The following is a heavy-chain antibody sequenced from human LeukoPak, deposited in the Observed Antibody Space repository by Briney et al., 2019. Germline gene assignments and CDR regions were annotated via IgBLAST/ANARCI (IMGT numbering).Heavy chain of an antibody. Sequence: GASVKVSCKASGYTFTSYGISWVRQAPGQGLEWMGWISAYNGNTNYAQKLQGRVTMTTDTSTSTAHMELRSLRSDDTAVYYCARETNDYGDSYFDYWGQGTLVTVSS. J-gene: IGHJ4*02. CDR3: ARETNDYGDSYFDY. D-gene: IGHD4-17*01. CDR1: GYTFTSYG. CDR2: ISAYNGNT. V-gene: IGHV1-18*01.